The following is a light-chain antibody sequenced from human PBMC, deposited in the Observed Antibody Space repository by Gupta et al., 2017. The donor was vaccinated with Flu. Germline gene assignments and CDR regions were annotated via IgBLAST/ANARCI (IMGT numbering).Light chain of an antibody. V-gene: IGKV2-30*01. CDR2: KVS. CDR3: SQGKDGGHS. CDR1: QSLVYSDGNTY. Sequence: DVVMTQSPLSLPVTLGQPASISCRSSQSLVYSDGNTYLNRFQQKPGQSPRRLIYKVSNRDSGVPDTFSGSGSGSDFRLKISRMVAQDVGVNYCSQGKDGGHSFGGGTKVEIK. J-gene: IGKJ4*01.